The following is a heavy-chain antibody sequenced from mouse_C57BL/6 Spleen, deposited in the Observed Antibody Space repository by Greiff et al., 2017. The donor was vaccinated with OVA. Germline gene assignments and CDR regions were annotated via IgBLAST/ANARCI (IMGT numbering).Heavy chain of an antibody. D-gene: IGHD1-1*01. CDR1: GYAFSSSW. J-gene: IGHJ3*01. Sequence: QVQLQQSGPELVKPGASVKISCKASGYAFSSSWMNWVKQRPGKGLEWIGRIYPGDGDTNYNGKFKGKATLTADKSSSTAYMQLSSLTSEDSAVYFCAREGDYYGSSYGAWFAYWGQGTLVTVSA. CDR3: AREGDYYGSSYGAWFAY. V-gene: IGHV1-82*01. CDR2: IYPGDGDT.